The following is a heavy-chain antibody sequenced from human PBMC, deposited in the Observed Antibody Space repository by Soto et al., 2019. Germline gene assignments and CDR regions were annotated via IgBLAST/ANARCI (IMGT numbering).Heavy chain of an antibody. J-gene: IGHJ6*02. CDR1: GFTFSSYE. D-gene: IGHD3-3*01. CDR3: ARDLLHYDFWSGYSAYFYYGMDV. V-gene: IGHV3-48*03. Sequence: PGGSLRLSCSASGFTFSSYEMNWVRQASGKGLEWVSYISDSGRTIYYADSVKGRFTVSSDDAQNSVYLQMDSLRAEDTAVYYCARDLLHYDFWSGYSAYFYYGMDVWGPGTTVTVSS. CDR2: ISDSGRTI.